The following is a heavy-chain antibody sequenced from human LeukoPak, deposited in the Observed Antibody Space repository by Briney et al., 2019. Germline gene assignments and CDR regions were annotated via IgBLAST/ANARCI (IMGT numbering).Heavy chain of an antibody. J-gene: IGHJ4*02. V-gene: IGHV4-39*01. Sequence: PSETLSLTCTVSGGSISSSYSYWDWIRQPPGKGLEWVGTIYYTGTTYDNPSLKSRVTVFVDTSKNQFSLQLSSVTAADTAMYYCTRREAFGELRSDYWGQGTLVTVSS. CDR3: TRREAFGELRSDY. CDR2: IYYTGTT. CDR1: GGSISSSYSY. D-gene: IGHD3-10*01.